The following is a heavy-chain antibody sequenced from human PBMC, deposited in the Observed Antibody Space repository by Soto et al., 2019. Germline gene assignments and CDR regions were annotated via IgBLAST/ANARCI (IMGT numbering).Heavy chain of an antibody. Sequence: ASVKVSCKASGYTFTNNGITWVRQAPGQGLEWMGWISAYNGNTNYAQKLQGRVTMTTDTSTSTAYIELRNWRSDDTALYYCARGRYSDSSGYYDYWGQ. CDR2: ISAYNGNT. CDR1: GYTFTNNG. J-gene: IGHJ4*01. D-gene: IGHD3-22*01. CDR3: ARGRYSDSSGYYDY. V-gene: IGHV1-18*01.